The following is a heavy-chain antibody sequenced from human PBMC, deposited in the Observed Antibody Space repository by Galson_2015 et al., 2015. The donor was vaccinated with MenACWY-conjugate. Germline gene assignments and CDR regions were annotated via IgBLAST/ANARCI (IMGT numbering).Heavy chain of an antibody. CDR3: ARLRYGGYDWSESYFDY. CDR2: IYPGDSDT. Sequence: QSGAEVKKPGESLKISCTGSAYSFNNYWIAWVRQMPGKGLEWMGIIYPGDSDTRYSPSLQGPATISADKSISTAYLQWSSLKASDTAIYYCARLRYGGYDWSESYFDYWGRGTLVTVSS. D-gene: IGHD5-12*01. V-gene: IGHV5-51*01. J-gene: IGHJ4*02. CDR1: AYSFNNYW.